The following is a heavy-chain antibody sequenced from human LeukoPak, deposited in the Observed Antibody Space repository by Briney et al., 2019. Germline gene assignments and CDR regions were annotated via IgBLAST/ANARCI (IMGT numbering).Heavy chain of an antibody. CDR3: AKDSADTAMGYYYYGMDV. D-gene: IGHD5-18*01. Sequence: GGSLRLSCAASGFTFDDYAMHWVRQAPGKGLEWVSGISWNSGSIGYADSVKGRFTISRDNAKNSLYLQMNSLRAEDTALYYCAKDSADTAMGYYYYGMDVWGQGTTVTVSS. CDR2: ISWNSGSI. V-gene: IGHV3-9*01. J-gene: IGHJ6*02. CDR1: GFTFDDYA.